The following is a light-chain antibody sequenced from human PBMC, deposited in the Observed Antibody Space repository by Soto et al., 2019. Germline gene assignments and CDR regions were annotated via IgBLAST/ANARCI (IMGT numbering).Light chain of an antibody. Sequence: DIQMTQSPSSLSASVGDRVTITCRASQSIRDYLNWYQHKPGIAPQVLIYAASNLQSGVPSRFSGGGSGTDFTLTISNLQPEDFATYYCQETFGIFPWTFGQGTKVEI. CDR3: QETFGIFPWT. J-gene: IGKJ1*01. CDR2: AAS. CDR1: QSIRDY. V-gene: IGKV1-39*01.